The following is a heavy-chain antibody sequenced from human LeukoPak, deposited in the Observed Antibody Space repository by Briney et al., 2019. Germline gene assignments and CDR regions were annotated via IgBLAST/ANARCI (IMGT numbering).Heavy chain of an antibody. J-gene: IGHJ4*02. CDR3: AREATWGQWYFDH. D-gene: IGHD6-19*01. CDR2: IASDGGAK. Sequence: QPGGSLRLSCVASGFGFSNHGMHWVRQAPGKGLEWVSVIASDGGAKFYADSVKGRFTLSRDNSKNMFFLQMNFLTVEDTAIYYCAREATWGQWYFDHWGQGTPVTVSS. CDR1: GFGFSNHG. V-gene: IGHV3-30*03.